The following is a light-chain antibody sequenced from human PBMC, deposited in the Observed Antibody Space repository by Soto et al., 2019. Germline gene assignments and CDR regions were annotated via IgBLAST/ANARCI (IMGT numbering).Light chain of an antibody. CDR3: QQGNSFPPT. CDR1: QDVSSR. Sequence: DIHMTQSPSSVSASVGDRVTITCRASQDVSSRLAWYQQKPGKAPRLLIYAASNLHSGVPFRFSGSGSGTDFTLTVSSLQREEFATYYWQQGNSFPPTFGPGTKVEIK. J-gene: IGKJ3*01. CDR2: AAS. V-gene: IGKV1D-12*01.